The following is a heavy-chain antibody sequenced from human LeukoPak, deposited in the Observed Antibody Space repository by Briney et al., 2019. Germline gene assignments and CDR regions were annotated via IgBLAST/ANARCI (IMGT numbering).Heavy chain of an antibody. Sequence: GGSLRLSCAGSGFTFSDYYISWLRQAPGKGLEWVSYISSSDSTIYYTDSVKGRFTISRDNAKNSLYLQMNSLRADDTAVYYCARADCSSTSCYELDYWGQGTLVTVSS. CDR2: ISSSDSTI. J-gene: IGHJ4*02. D-gene: IGHD2-2*01. CDR1: GFTFSDYY. V-gene: IGHV3-11*04. CDR3: ARADCSSTSCYELDY.